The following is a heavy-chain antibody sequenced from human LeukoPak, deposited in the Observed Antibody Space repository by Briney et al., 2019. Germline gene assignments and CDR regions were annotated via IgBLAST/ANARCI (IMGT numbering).Heavy chain of an antibody. CDR1: GFTFSNYW. Sequence: GGSLRLSCAASGFTFSNYWMHWVRQAPGKGLVWVSRINSDGSRTNYADSVKGRFTISRDNSKNTLYLQMNSLRAEDTAVYYCAGASGSYLADAFDIWGQGTMVTVSS. CDR2: INSDGSRT. J-gene: IGHJ3*02. D-gene: IGHD1-26*01. V-gene: IGHV3-74*01. CDR3: AGASGSYLADAFDI.